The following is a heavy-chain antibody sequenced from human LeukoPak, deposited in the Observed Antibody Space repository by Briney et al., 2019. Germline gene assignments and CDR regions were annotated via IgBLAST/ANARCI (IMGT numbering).Heavy chain of an antibody. CDR3: ATYYDSSGYAFDI. V-gene: IGHV3-30*03. CDR1: GFXFSSYG. CDR2: ISYDGSNK. J-gene: IGHJ3*02. Sequence: GGSLRLSCAASGFXFSSYGIHWVRQAPGKGREWVAVISYDGSNKYYADSVKGRFTISRDNSKNTLYLQMNSLRVEDTAVYYCATYYDSSGYAFDIWGQGTMVTVSS. D-gene: IGHD3-22*01.